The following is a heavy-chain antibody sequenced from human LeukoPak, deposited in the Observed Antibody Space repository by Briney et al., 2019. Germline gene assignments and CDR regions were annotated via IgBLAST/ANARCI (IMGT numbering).Heavy chain of an antibody. J-gene: IGHJ6*04. CDR1: GFTFSSYS. D-gene: IGHD3-10*02. CDR3: AELGITMIGGV. CDR2: ISSSSSTI. Sequence: GGSLRLPCAASGFTFSSYSMNWVRQAPGKGLEWVSYISSSSSTIYYADSVKGRFTISRDNAKNSLYLQMNSLRAEDTAVYYCAELGITMIGGVWGKGTTVTISS. V-gene: IGHV3-48*04.